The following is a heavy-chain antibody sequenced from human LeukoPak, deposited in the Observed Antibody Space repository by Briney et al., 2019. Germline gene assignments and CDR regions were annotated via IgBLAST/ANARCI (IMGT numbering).Heavy chain of an antibody. J-gene: IGHJ4*02. CDR3: VRSSSLVRGVIILTSNHHGIH. Sequence: GASVKVSCKASGYTFTSYDINWVRQAPGQGLEWMAWMNPNSGNTGYVQKFRGRLTTTRDTSIGTAYMELSSLGSEDTAVYYCVRSSSLVRGVIILTSNHHGIHWGQGTLVTVTS. D-gene: IGHD3-10*01. CDR2: MNPNSGNT. CDR1: GYTFTSYD. V-gene: IGHV1-8*01.